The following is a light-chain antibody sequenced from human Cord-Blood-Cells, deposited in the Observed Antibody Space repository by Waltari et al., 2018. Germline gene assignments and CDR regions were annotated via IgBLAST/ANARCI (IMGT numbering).Light chain of an antibody. J-gene: IGLJ3*02. CDR1: SSDVGGSNY. CDR3: SSYTSSSTWV. CDR2: DVS. Sequence: QSALTQPASVSGSPGPSITISCTGTSSDVGGSNYVSWYQQHPGKAPKLMIYDVSNRPSGVSNRFSGSKSGNTASLTISGLQAEDEAEYYCSSYTSSSTWVFGGGTKLTIL. V-gene: IGLV2-14*01.